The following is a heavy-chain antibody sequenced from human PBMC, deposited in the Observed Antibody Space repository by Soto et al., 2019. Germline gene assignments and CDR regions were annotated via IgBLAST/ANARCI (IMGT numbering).Heavy chain of an antibody. J-gene: IGHJ3*01. CDR1: VGSISSYY. D-gene: IGHD3-10*01. V-gene: IGHV4-59*01. CDR3: ARVWGGAFDF. CDR2: IYYSGST. Sequence: SETLSLTCTVSVGSISSYYWSWIRQPPGKGLEWIGYIYYSGSTNYNPSLKSRVTISVDTSKNQFSLKLSSVTAADTAVYYCARVWGGAFDFWGQGTMVT.